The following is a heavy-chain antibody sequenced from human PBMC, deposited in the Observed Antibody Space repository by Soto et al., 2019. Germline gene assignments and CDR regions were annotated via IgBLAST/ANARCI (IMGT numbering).Heavy chain of an antibody. CDR2: LTNTGDST. CDR1: GFTFSTYA. CDR3: ARGGPRDGYRDLDY. D-gene: IGHD5-18*01. Sequence: EVQLLESGGASVQPGGSLRLSCAASGFTFSTYAMTWVRQAPGKGLEWVASLTNTGDSTHYPDSVKGRFTISRDNSKNTMYLQMSSLRAEDTAVYYCARGGPRDGYRDLDYWGQGTQVTVSS. J-gene: IGHJ4*02. V-gene: IGHV3-23*01.